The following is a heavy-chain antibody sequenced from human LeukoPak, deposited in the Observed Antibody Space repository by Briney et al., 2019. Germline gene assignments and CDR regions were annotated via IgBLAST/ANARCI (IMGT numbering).Heavy chain of an antibody. V-gene: IGHV5-51*01. CDR3: ARVDLITGTTELNWFDP. CDR1: GYSFTSYW. J-gene: IGHJ5*02. D-gene: IGHD1-20*01. CDR2: IYPGDSDT. Sequence: GESLKISCKGSGYSFTSYWFGWVRQMPGKGLEWMGIIYPGDSDTRYSPSFQGQVTISADKSISTAYLQWSSLKASDTAMYYCARVDLITGTTELNWFDPWGQGTLVTVSS.